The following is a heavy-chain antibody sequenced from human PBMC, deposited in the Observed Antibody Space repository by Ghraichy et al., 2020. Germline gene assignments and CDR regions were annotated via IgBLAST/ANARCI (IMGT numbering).Heavy chain of an antibody. D-gene: IGHD3-16*02. CDR3: ARGVRGRVYDYVWGSYRHYFDY. CDR2: IYYSGST. CDR1: GGSISSYY. Sequence: SETLSLTCTVSGGSISSYYWSWIRQPPGKGLEWIGYIYYSGSTNYNPSLKSRVTISVDTSKNQFSLKLSSVTAADTAVYYCARGVRGRVYDYVWGSYRHYFDYWGQGTLVTVSS. V-gene: IGHV4-59*01. J-gene: IGHJ4*02.